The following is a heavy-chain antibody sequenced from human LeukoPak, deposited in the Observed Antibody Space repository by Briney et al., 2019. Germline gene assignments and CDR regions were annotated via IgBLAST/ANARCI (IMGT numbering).Heavy chain of an antibody. V-gene: IGHV4-61*02. CDR3: ASTPGAYGSGINWFDP. J-gene: IGHJ5*02. CDR2: IYAGGRS. CDR1: NVSISSGSHY. D-gene: IGHD3-10*01. Sequence: PSETLSLTCTVSNVSISSGSHYWNWIRQPAGKGLEWIGRIYAGGRSNYNPSLRSRVTISVDTSKNQFSLKLSSVTAADTAVYYCASTPGAYGSGINWFDPWGQGTLVTVSS.